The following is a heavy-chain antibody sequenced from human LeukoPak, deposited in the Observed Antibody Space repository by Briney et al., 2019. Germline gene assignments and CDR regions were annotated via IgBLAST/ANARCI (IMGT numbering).Heavy chain of an antibody. D-gene: IGHD2-21*02. Sequence: HPGGSLRLSCAASGFTFSSYAMHWVRQAPGKGLEWVAVISYDGSNKYYADSVKGRFTISRDNSKNTLYLQMNSLRAEDTAVYYCARTYCGGDCYSTGDYYFDYWGQGTLVTVSS. V-gene: IGHV3-30-3*01. J-gene: IGHJ4*02. CDR2: ISYDGSNK. CDR3: ARTYCGGDCYSTGDYYFDY. CDR1: GFTFSSYA.